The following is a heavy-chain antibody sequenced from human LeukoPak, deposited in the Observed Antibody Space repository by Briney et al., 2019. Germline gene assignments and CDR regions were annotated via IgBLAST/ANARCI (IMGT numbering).Heavy chain of an antibody. D-gene: IGHD3-22*01. CDR2: IIPILGIA. V-gene: IGHV1-69*04. J-gene: IGHJ3*02. CDR1: GGTFSSYA. CDR3: ARLDYYDSSGSITGGAFDI. Sequence: PVKVSCKASGGTFSSYAISWVRQAPGQGLEWMGRIIPILGIANYAQKFQGRVTITADKSTSTAYMELSSLRSEDTAVYYCARLDYYDSSGSITGGAFDIWGQGTMVTVSS.